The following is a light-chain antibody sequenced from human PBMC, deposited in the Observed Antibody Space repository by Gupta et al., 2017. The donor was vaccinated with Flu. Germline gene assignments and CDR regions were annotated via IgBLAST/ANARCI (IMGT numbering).Light chain of an antibody. CDR2: DTS. V-gene: IGLV7-46*01. J-gene: IGLJ3*02. Sequence: QAVVTQEPSLTVSPGGTVTLTCGSSTGAVTSGHYPYWFQQKPGQAPRTLIYDTSNKHSWTPARFSGSLLGGKAALTLSGAQPEDGAEYYCLLSYSGAHWVFGGGTKLTVL. CDR3: LLSYSGAHWV. CDR1: TGAVTSGHY.